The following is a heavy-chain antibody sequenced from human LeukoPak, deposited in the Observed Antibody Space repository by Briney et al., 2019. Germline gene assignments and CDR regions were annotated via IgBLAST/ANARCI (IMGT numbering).Heavy chain of an antibody. Sequence: SETLSLTCAVSSYSVTSDYYWAWIRQSPGTGLEWIGTVYHTGTTYYNPSLESRVTMSVHTFDKEFSLRLTSVTAADTAVYYCARHWGRREAFDIWGQATVVTVSS. CDR1: SYSVTSDYY. D-gene: IGHD3-16*01. CDR3: ARHWGRREAFDI. CDR2: VYHTGTT. V-gene: IGHV4-38-2*01. J-gene: IGHJ3*02.